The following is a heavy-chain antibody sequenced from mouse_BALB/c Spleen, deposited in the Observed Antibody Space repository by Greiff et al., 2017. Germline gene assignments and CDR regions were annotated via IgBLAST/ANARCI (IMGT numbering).Heavy chain of an antibody. Sequence: QVQLKQSGAELVRPGTSVKVSCKASGYAFTNYLIEWVKQRPGQGLEWIGVINPGSGGTNYNEKFKGKATLTADKSSSTAYMQLSSLTSDDSAVYFCARRVTTSYYYAMDYWGQGTSVTVSS. J-gene: IGHJ4*01. CDR1: GYAFTNYL. V-gene: IGHV1-54*03. CDR3: ARRVTTSYYYAMDY. CDR2: INPGSGGT. D-gene: IGHD2-2*01.